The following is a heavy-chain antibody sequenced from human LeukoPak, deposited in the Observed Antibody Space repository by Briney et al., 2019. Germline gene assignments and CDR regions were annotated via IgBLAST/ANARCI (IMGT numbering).Heavy chain of an antibody. CDR1: GYTFTDHY. D-gene: IGHD4-23*01. Sequence: ASVKVSCKASGYTFTDHYIYWVRQAPGQGLEWMGWINPNSGGTNYAQKFQDRVTMTRDTSISTAYMDLSRLRSDDTAVYYCAKAAAVVTPWDLDYWGQGTLVTVSP. V-gene: IGHV1-2*02. CDR3: AKAAAVVTPWDLDY. CDR2: INPNSGGT. J-gene: IGHJ4*02.